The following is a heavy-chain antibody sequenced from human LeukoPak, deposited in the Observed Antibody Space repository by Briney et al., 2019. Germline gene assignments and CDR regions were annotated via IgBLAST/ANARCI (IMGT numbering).Heavy chain of an antibody. Sequence: SVKVSCKASGYTFTGYYMHWVRQAPGQGLEWMGWIIPIFDTPNYAQKFQGRVTITADKSTSTASMELSSLRSEDTAVYFCARGFSGPATPYFDYWGQGTLVTVSS. CDR1: GYTFTGYY. CDR2: IIPIFDTP. J-gene: IGHJ4*02. D-gene: IGHD2-15*01. CDR3: ARGFSGPATPYFDY. V-gene: IGHV1-69*06.